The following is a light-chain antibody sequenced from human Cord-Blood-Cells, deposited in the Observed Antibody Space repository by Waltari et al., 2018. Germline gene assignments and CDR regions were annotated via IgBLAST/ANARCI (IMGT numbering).Light chain of an antibody. J-gene: IGKJ2*01. Sequence: DIVMTQSPDSLAVSLGERSTINCKSSQSVLYSSNNKNYLAWYQQKPGQPPKLLIYWASTRESGVPDRFSGSVSVTDFTITISSLQAEDVACYYCQQYYSTPYTFGQGTKLEIK. CDR1: QSVLYSSNNKNY. CDR3: QQYYSTPYT. CDR2: WAS. V-gene: IGKV4-1*01.